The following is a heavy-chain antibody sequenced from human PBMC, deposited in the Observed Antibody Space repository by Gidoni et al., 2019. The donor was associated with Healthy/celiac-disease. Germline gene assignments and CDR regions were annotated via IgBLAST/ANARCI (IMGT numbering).Heavy chain of an antibody. V-gene: IGHV3-30-3*01. J-gene: IGHJ4*02. D-gene: IGHD4-17*01. CDR3: ARDYGDRLFDY. CDR2: ISYDGSNK. CDR1: GFTFSSYA. Sequence: LSCAASGFTFSSYAMHWVRQAPGKGLEWVAVISYDGSNKYYADSVKGRFTISRDNSKNTLYLQMNSLRAEDTAVYYCARDYGDRLFDYWGQGTLVTVSS.